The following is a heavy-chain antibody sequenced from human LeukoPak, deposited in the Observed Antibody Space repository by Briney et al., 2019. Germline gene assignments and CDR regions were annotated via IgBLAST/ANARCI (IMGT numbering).Heavy chain of an antibody. CDR1: GFTFSNYW. Sequence: HPGGSLRLSCEVSGFTFSNYWMSWVRQAPGKGLEWVANINQGGIEKYYVDSVKGRFTISRDNAKNSLYLQMNSLRAEDTAVYYCAELGITMIGGVWGKGTTVTISS. CDR3: AELGITMIGGV. J-gene: IGHJ6*04. D-gene: IGHD3-10*02. V-gene: IGHV3-7*01. CDR2: INQGGIEK.